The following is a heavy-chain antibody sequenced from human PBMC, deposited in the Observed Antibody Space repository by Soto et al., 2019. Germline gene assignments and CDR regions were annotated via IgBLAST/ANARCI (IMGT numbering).Heavy chain of an antibody. D-gene: IGHD3-10*01. CDR3: ARDHYGPGWFDP. CDR1: GFTFSSYA. Sequence: GGSLRLSCAASGFTFSSYAMHWVRQAPGKGLEWVAVISYDGSSKFYADSVKGRFTISRDNAKNSLYLQMNSLRAEDTAVYYCARDHYGPGWFDPWGQGTLVTVSS. J-gene: IGHJ5*02. V-gene: IGHV3-30-3*01. CDR2: ISYDGSSK.